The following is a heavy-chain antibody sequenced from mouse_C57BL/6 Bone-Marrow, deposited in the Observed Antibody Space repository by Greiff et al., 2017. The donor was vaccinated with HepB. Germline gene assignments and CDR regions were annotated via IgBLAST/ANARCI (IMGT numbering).Heavy chain of an antibody. CDR3: ARGRQNGGYLYYFDY. CDR1: GFTFSDYG. V-gene: IGHV5-17*01. CDR2: IRSGSSTI. D-gene: IGHD2-3*01. J-gene: IGHJ2*01. Sequence: EVKLVESGGGLVKPGGSLKLSCAASGFTFSDYGMHWVRQAPEKGLEWVAYIRSGSSTIYYADTVKGRFTISRDNAKNTLFLQMTSLRSEDTAMYYCARGRQNGGYLYYFDYWGQGTTLTVSS.